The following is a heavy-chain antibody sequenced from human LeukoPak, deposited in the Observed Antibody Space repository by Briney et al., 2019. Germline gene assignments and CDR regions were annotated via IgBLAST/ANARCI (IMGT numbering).Heavy chain of an antibody. V-gene: IGHV1-2*06. CDR1: GYTFTGYY. D-gene: IGHD1-26*01. CDR3: ARDLVGSGSYYVYFDY. Sequence: AASVKVSCKASGYTFTGYYMHWVRQAPGQGLEWMGRINPNSGGTNYAQKFRGRVTMTRDTSISTAYMELSRLRSDDTAVYYCARDLVGSGSYYVYFDYWGQGTLVTVSS. J-gene: IGHJ4*02. CDR2: INPNSGGT.